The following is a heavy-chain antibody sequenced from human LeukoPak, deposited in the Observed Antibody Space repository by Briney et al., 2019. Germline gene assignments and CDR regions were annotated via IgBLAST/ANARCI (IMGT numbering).Heavy chain of an antibody. CDR1: GGSISSSDYY. CDR3: ARVRYFDSTGYYYDFDY. V-gene: IGHV4-39*02. Sequence: PSETLSLTCTVSGGSISSSDYYWGWIRQPPGKGLEWIASIYYSGTTHYNPSHQSRVTMSVDTSKNHFSLKLSSVTAADTAVYYCARVRYFDSTGYYYDFDYWGQGTLVTVSS. D-gene: IGHD3-22*01. J-gene: IGHJ4*02. CDR2: IYYSGTT.